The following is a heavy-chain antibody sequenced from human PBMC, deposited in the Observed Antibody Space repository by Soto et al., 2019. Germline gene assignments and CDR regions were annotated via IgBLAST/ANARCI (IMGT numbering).Heavy chain of an antibody. J-gene: IGHJ6*03. D-gene: IGHD1-1*01. CDR2: INPNSGGT. CDR3: ARGQLYHYDMDV. Sequence: VQVSWKASGYTFTGYYMHWVRQAPGQGLERMGKINPNSGGTKYAQKVKGKEKINADKSTSTDNMELSSLRSDVTAVYYCARGQLYHYDMDVRGKGTTVTVSS. CDR1: GYTFTGYY. V-gene: IGHV1-2*02.